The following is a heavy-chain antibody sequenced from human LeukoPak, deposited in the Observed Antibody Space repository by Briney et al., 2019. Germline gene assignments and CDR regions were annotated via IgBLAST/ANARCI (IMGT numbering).Heavy chain of an antibody. Sequence: SETLSLTCTVSGGSITNSYWNWIRQSPVKGLEWIGYINYSGSTNYNPSLKSRVTISVDTSKNQFSLRLSSVTAADTAVYYCARDLTFRTLYGSGSYFDNWGQGTLVTVSA. CDR3: ARDLTFRTLYGSGSYFDN. V-gene: IGHV4-59*12. D-gene: IGHD3-10*01. CDR1: GGSITNSY. CDR2: INYSGST. J-gene: IGHJ4*02.